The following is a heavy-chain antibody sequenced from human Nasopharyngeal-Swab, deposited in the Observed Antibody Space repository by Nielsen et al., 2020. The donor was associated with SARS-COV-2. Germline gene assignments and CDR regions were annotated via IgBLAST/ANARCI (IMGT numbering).Heavy chain of an antibody. J-gene: IGHJ5*02. CDR2: IIPIFGTA. D-gene: IGHD1-20*01. Sequence: SSVKVSCKASGGTFSSYAISWVRQAPEQGLEWMGGIIPIFGTANYAQKFQGRVTITADKSTSTAYMELSSLRSEDTAVYYCARGLTGTTLNWFDPWGQGTLVTVSS. CDR3: ARGLTGTTLNWFDP. CDR1: GGTFSSYA. V-gene: IGHV1-69*06.